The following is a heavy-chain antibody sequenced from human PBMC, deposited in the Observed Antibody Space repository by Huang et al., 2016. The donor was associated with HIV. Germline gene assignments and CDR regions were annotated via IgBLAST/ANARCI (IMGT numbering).Heavy chain of an antibody. Sequence: QVQLQESGPGLVKPSETLSLTCSVSGGSISSHYWRWIRQPPGKGLEWIGSIYYSGVSNHSPSRKSRVFISVDTSRNQFALKLSSVTAADTAVYYCARDRRHCSGGSCYYSDYWGHGTLVTVSS. J-gene: IGHJ4*01. CDR1: GGSISSHY. V-gene: IGHV4-59*11. D-gene: IGHD2-15*01. CDR2: IYYSGVS. CDR3: ARDRRHCSGGSCYYSDY.